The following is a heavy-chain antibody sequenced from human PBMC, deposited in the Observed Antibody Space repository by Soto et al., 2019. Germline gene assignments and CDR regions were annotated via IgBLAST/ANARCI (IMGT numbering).Heavy chain of an antibody. J-gene: IGHJ5*02. CDR1: GGSISSGGYY. Sequence: QVQLQESGPGLVKPSQTLSLTCTVSGGSISSGGYYWSWIRHHPGKGLEWIGYIYYIGSTYYNPSLKSRVTISVDTSKNQFSLKLRSVTAADTAVYYCARGRYSSSSNWFDPWGQGTLVTVSS. V-gene: IGHV4-31*03. CDR3: ARGRYSSSSNWFDP. CDR2: IYYIGST. D-gene: IGHD6-6*01.